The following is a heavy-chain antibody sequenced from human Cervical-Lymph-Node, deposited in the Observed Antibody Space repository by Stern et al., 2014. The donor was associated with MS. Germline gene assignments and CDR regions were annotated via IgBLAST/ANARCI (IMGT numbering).Heavy chain of an antibody. Sequence: MQLVESGAEVKKPGSSAKVSCKASGGTLSNYAINWVRQAPGQGPEWMGGIIPIFGRTNYAQKFQGRVTITADESANTEYMELSSLRSEDTAVYYCATGVDAAYFFDLWGQGTLVTVS. V-gene: IGHV1-69*01. D-gene: IGHD3-3*01. CDR1: GGTLSNYA. CDR3: ATGVDAAYFFDL. CDR2: IIPIFGRT. J-gene: IGHJ4*02.